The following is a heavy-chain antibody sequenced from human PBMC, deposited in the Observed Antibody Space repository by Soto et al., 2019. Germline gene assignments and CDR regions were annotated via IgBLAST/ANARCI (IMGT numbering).Heavy chain of an antibody. J-gene: IGHJ5*02. V-gene: IGHV1-18*04. CDR3: ARLRYQELESWFDP. CDR1: GYTFATYG. D-gene: IGHD2-2*01. Sequence: QVQLVQSGAEVKKPGASVKVSCKASGYTFATYGITGVRQAPGQGLEWMGWIRGYSWNTNYAQNFQGRVTMTTDTPTSTAYMELRSLTSDDTAIYYCARLRYQELESWFDPWGQGTLVNVAS. CDR2: IRGYSWNT.